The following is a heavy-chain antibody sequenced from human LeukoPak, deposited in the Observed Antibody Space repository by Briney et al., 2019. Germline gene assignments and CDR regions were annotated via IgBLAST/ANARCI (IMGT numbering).Heavy chain of an antibody. CDR2: INPSGGST. CDR3: AIKGAVAGHQNYFDY. V-gene: IGHV1-46*01. J-gene: IGHJ4*02. CDR1: GYTFTGYY. Sequence: GASVKVSCKASGYTFTGYYMHWVRQAPGQGLEWMGIINPSGGSTSYAQKFQGRVTMTRDTSTSTVYMELSSLRSEDTAVYYCAIKGAVAGHQNYFDYWGQGTLVTVSS. D-gene: IGHD6-19*01.